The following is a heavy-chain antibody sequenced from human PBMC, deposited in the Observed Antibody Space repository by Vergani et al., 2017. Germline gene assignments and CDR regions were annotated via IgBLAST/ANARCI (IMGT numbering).Heavy chain of an antibody. J-gene: IGHJ5*02. V-gene: IGHV3-9*01. CDR2: ISWNSGSI. CDR1: GFTFDDYA. Sequence: EVQLVESGGGLVQPGRSLRLSCAASGFTFDDYAMHWVRQAPGKGLEWVSGISWNSGSIGYADSVKGRFTISRDNAKNSLYLQMNSLRAEDTALYYCARAVGGGWLQPPDWFDPWGQGTLVTVSS. CDR3: ARAVGGGWLQPPDWFDP. D-gene: IGHD5-24*01.